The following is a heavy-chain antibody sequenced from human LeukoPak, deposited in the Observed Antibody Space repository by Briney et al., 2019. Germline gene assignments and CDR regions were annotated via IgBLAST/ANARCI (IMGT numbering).Heavy chain of an antibody. D-gene: IGHD5-12*01. CDR1: GYTFTSYG. CDR3: VRSGRATYYYFDV. Sequence: ASVKVSCKASGYTFTSYGISWVRQAPGQGLEWMGWISAQRGQTEYAPNSQDRVTMTTDTYTNTAYMELRSLTSDDTATYFCVRSGRATYYYFDVWGQGTLVTVSS. CDR2: ISAQRGQT. V-gene: IGHV1-18*01. J-gene: IGHJ4*02.